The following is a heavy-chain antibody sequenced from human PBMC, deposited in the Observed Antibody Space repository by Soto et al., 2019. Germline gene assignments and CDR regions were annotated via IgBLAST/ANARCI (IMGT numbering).Heavy chain of an antibody. CDR3: AKNPGYYYDSTGYHFDY. V-gene: IGHV3-15*01. Sequence: GSLRLSCAASGFTFSNAWMTWVRQAPGKGLEWVGHVKSKTDGGTTDYAAPVKGRFTISRDDSENTVYLQMNSLRAEDTAVYYCAKNPGYYYDSTGYHFDYWGQGTLVTVSS. D-gene: IGHD3-22*01. CDR2: VKSKTDGGTT. J-gene: IGHJ4*02. CDR1: GFTFSNAW.